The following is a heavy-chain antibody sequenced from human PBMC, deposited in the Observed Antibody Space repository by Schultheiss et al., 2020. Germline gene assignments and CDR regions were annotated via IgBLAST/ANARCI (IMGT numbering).Heavy chain of an antibody. D-gene: IGHD3-10*01. V-gene: IGHV1-18*01. CDR3: ARLLWFGEFAFDP. CDR1: GYTFTNYG. J-gene: IGHJ5*02. CDR2: INTYTGTT. Sequence: ASVKVSCKTSGYTFTNYGVSWVRQAPGQGLEWMGWINTYTGTTDFAQRLQGRVTITRDTSASTAYMELSSLRSEDTAVYYCARLLWFGEFAFDPWGQGTLVTVYS.